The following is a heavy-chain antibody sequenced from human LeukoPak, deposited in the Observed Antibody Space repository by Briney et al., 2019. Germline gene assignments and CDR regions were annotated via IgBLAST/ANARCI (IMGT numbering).Heavy chain of an antibody. D-gene: IGHD3-10*01. CDR3: ATHYYGSGSYNHYGMDV. CDR1: GGTFSSYA. CDR2: IIPIFGIA. Sequence: GSSVKVSCKASGGTFSSYAISWVRQAPGQGLEWMGRIIPIFGIANYAQKFQGRVTITADKSTSTAYMELSSLRSEDTAVYYCATHYYGSGSYNHYGMDVWGQGTTVTVSS. J-gene: IGHJ6*02. V-gene: IGHV1-69*04.